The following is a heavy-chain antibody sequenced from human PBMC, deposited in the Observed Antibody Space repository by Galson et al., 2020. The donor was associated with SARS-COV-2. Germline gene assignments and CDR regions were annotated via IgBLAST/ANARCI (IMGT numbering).Heavy chain of an antibody. J-gene: IGHJ5*02. CDR2: IHYSGST. CDR3: ARGHWMLYQLLYRGSGWFGP. D-gene: IGHD2-2*02. Sequence: SETLSLTCTVSRGSINSSSNYWGWHRQPPGKGLEWIGCIHYSGSTYYNPSLKSRVTISVDTSKNQFSLKLSSVTAADTAVYYCARGHWMLYQLLYRGSGWFGPWGRGTLVTVSS. CDR1: RGSINSSSNY. V-gene: IGHV4-39*07.